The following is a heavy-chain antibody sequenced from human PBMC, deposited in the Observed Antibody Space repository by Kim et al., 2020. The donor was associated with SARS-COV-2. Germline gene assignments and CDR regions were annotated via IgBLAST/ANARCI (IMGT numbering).Heavy chain of an antibody. CDR1: GGSISSYY. Sequence: SETLSLTCTVSGGSISSYYWSWIRQPPGKGLEWIGYIYYSGSTNYNPSLKSRVTISVDTSKNQFSLKLSSVTAADTAVYYCARGSLYSYGRNYFDYWGQGTLVTVSS. D-gene: IGHD5-18*01. CDR2: IYYSGST. V-gene: IGHV4-59*01. CDR3: ARGSLYSYGRNYFDY. J-gene: IGHJ4*02.